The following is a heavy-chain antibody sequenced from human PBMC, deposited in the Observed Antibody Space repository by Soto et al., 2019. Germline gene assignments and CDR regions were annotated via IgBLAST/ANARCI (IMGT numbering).Heavy chain of an antibody. CDR2: IYYSGST. J-gene: IGHJ5*02. V-gene: IGHV4-31*03. Sequence: SSETLSLTCTVSGGSISSGGYYWSWIRQHPGKGLEWIGYIYYSGSTYYNPSLKSRVTISVDTSKNQFSLKLSSVTAADTAVYYCASTFMVRGVIWFDPWGQGTLVTVSS. D-gene: IGHD3-10*01. CDR3: ASTFMVRGVIWFDP. CDR1: GGSISSGGYY.